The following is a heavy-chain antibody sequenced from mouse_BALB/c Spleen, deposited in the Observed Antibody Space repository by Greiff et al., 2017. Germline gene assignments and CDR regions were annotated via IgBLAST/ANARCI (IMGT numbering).Heavy chain of an antibody. D-gene: IGHD3-2*01. CDR3: ARADSSGLIYAMDY. V-gene: IGHV1-14*01. CDR1: GYTFTSYV. J-gene: IGHJ4*01. Sequence: VQLQQSGPELVKPGASVKMSCKASGYTFTSYVMHWVKQKPGQGLEWIGYINPYNDGTKYNEKFKGKATLTSDKSSSTAYMELSSLTSEDSAVYYCARADSSGLIYAMDYWGQGTSVTVSS. CDR2: INPYNDGT.